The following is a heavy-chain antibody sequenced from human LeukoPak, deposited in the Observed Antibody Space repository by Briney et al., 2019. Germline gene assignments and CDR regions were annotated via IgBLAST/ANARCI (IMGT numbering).Heavy chain of an antibody. CDR3: ARDAGIAAAPFDY. CDR1: GYTFTGYY. CDR2: INPNSGGT. D-gene: IGHD6-13*01. J-gene: IGHJ4*02. Sequence: ASVKVSCKASGYTFTGYYMHWVRQAPGQGLEWMGWINPNSGGTNYAQKFQGRVTMTRDTSISTAYMELSRLRSDDTAVYYCARDAGIAAAPFDYWGQGTLVTVSS. V-gene: IGHV1-2*02.